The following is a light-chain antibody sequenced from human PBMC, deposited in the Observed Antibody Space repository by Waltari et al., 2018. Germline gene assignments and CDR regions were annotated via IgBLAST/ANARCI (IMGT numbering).Light chain of an antibody. CDR1: QGIGSY. CDR3: RQLNNYLART. V-gene: IGKV1-9*01. J-gene: IGKJ4*01. CDR2: AAS. Sequence: IQLTQFPSSLSASVGDRVTITCQTSQGIGSYLGWYYQKPGKAPKVLIYAASTLQSGVPSRFSGSGAGTDFTLTISSLLPEDVATYYCRQLNNYLARTFGGGTKVEIK.